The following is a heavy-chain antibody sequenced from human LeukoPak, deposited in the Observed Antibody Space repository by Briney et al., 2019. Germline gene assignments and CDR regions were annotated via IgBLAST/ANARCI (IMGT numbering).Heavy chain of an antibody. CDR2: INPNSGGT. CDR1: GYTFTGYY. V-gene: IGHV1-2*04. D-gene: IGHD1-26*01. Sequence: GASVKVSCKASGYTFTGYYMHWVRQAPGQGLEWMGWINPNSGGTNYAQKFQGWVTKTRDTSISTAYMELSRLRSDDTAVYYCARGLSGSYLFDYWGQGTLVTVSS. CDR3: ARGLSGSYLFDY. J-gene: IGHJ4*02.